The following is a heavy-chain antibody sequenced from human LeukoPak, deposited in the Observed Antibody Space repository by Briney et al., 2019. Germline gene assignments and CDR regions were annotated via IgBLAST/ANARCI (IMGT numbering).Heavy chain of an antibody. D-gene: IGHD4-17*01. V-gene: IGHV3-23*01. J-gene: IGHJ4*02. CDR3: AKLGDYYGAIPADY. CDR1: GFTFSSYA. CDR2: ISGSGGST. Sequence: GGSLRLSCAASGFTFSSYAMCWVRQAPGKGLEWVSTISGSGGSTYYAASVKGRFTISRDNSKNTLYLQMSSLRAEDTAVYYCAKLGDYYGAIPADYWGQGTLVTVSS.